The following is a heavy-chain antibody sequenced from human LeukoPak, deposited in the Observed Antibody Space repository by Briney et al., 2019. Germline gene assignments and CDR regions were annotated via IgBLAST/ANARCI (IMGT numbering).Heavy chain of an antibody. D-gene: IGHD3-16*01. CDR3: ARDGARGTYYYGMDV. J-gene: IGHJ6*04. Sequence: GGSLRLSCAASGFTFSSYSMNWVRQAPGKGLEWVSSISSGSSYIYYADSVKGRFTISRDSAKNSLYLQMNSLRAEDTAVYYCARDGARGTYYYGMDVWGKGTTVTVSS. CDR2: ISSGSSYI. CDR1: GFTFSSYS. V-gene: IGHV3-21*01.